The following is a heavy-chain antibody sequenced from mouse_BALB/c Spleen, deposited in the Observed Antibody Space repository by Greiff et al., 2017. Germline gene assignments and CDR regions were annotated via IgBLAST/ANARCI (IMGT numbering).Heavy chain of an antibody. J-gene: IGHJ4*01. D-gene: IGHD1-1*01. Sequence: EVQLVESGAELVRPGALVKLSCKASGFNIKDYYMHWVKQRPEQGLEWIGWIDPENGNTIYDPKFQGKASITADTSSNTAYLQLSSLTSEDTAVYYCARSGYYGSSYYAMDYWGQGTSVTVSS. CDR1: GFNIKDYY. CDR2: IDPENGNT. CDR3: ARSGYYGSSYYAMDY. V-gene: IGHV14-1*02.